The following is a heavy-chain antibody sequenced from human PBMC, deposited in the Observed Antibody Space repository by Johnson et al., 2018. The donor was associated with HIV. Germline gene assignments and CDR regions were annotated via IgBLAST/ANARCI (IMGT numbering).Heavy chain of an antibody. D-gene: IGHD4-23*01. Sequence: VQLVESGGGLVQPWGSLRLSCAASGFTVSSNYMSWVRQAPGKGLEWVSVIYSGGSTYYADSVKGRFTISRDNSKNTVYLQMNSLRVEDTSVYYCARSSTVVTPHDIWGQGTMVTVSS. CDR1: GFTVSSNY. CDR3: ARSSTVVTPHDI. V-gene: IGHV3-66*02. CDR2: IYSGGST. J-gene: IGHJ3*02.